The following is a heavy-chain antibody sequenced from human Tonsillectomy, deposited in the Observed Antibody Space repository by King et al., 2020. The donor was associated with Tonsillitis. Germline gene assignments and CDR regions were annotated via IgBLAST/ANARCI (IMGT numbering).Heavy chain of an antibody. CDR3: ATGFPYCSGGSCYSGWYFDL. J-gene: IGHJ2*01. CDR2: FDPEDGET. V-gene: IGHV1-24*01. CDR1: GYTLTELS. Sequence: QLVQSGAEVKKPGASVKVSCKVSGYTLTELSMHWVRQAPGKGLEWMGGFDPEDGETTYAQKFQGRVTMTEDTSTDTAYMELSSLRSEDTAVYYCATGFPYCSGGSCYSGWYFDLWGRGTLVTVSS. D-gene: IGHD2-15*01.